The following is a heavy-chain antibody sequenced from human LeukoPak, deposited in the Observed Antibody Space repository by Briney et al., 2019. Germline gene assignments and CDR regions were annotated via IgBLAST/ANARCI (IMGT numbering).Heavy chain of an antibody. V-gene: IGHV3-33*06. J-gene: IGHJ5*02. CDR1: GFTFSSYG. Sequence: GSLRLSCAASGFTFSSYGMHWVRQAPGKGLEWVAVIWYDGSNKYYADSVKGRFTISRDNSKNTLYLQMNSLRAEDTAVYYCAKLRFLNWFDPWGQGTLVTVSS. CDR2: IWYDGSNK. CDR3: AKLRFLNWFDP. D-gene: IGHD3-3*01.